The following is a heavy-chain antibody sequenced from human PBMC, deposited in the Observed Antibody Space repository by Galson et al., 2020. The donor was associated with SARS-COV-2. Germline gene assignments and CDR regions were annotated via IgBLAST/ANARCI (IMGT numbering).Heavy chain of an antibody. Sequence: GGSLRLSCAASGFTFSNYGIHWVRRAPGKGLEWVTFIRYDGSNKYYADSVKGRFTISRDNSKNTLYLQMNSLRAEDTAVYYCVKVRALGSYVLDSWGQGTLVTVSS. CDR1: GFTFSNYG. CDR3: VKVRALGSYVLDS. V-gene: IGHV3-30*02. J-gene: IGHJ4*02. D-gene: IGHD1-26*01. CDR2: IRYDGSNK.